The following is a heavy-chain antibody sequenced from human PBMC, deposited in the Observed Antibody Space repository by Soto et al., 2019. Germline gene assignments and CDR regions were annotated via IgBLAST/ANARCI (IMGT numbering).Heavy chain of an antibody. CDR2: IYWNDDK. CDR1: GFSLSTSGVG. Sequence: SGPTLVNPTQTLTLTCTFSGFSLSTSGVGVGWIRQPPGKALEWLALIYWNDDKRYSPSLKSRLTITKDTSKNQVALTMTNMDPVDTATYYCAHRLERDYEPPSYFDYWGQGTLVTVSS. V-gene: IGHV2-5*01. CDR3: AHRLERDYEPPSYFDY. D-gene: IGHD4-17*01. J-gene: IGHJ4*02.